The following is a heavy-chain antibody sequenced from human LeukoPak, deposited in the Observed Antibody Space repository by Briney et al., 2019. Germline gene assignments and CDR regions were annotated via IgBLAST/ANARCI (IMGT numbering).Heavy chain of an antibody. CDR2: INSDGGTT. CDR3: ARGFEGYPFGWWFDP. D-gene: IGHD2-15*01. CDR1: GFSLTTYW. V-gene: IGHV3-74*01. J-gene: IGHJ5*02. Sequence: GGSLRLSCVVSGFSLTTYWMHWVRQAPGKGLVWVSRINSDGGTTIYADSVKGRFTISRDNAKNTLYLQMRSLRADDSAVYYCARGFEGYPFGWWFDPWGQGTRVTVSS.